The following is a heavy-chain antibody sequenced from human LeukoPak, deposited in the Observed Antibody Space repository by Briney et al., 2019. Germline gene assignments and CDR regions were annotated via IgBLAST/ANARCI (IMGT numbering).Heavy chain of an antibody. CDR3: ARDLASTANWEFDY. D-gene: IGHD7-27*01. CDR1: GYTSTDYF. V-gene: IGHV1-2*02. J-gene: IGHJ4*02. Sequence: ASVKLSCKASGYTSTDYFMRWVRQAPGQGLEWMGGINLKSGYTEDSLDFQGRVTLTRDTSISTAYMEVRSLRPDDTAVYYCARDLASTANWEFDYWGQGTPVTVSP. CDR2: INLKSGYT.